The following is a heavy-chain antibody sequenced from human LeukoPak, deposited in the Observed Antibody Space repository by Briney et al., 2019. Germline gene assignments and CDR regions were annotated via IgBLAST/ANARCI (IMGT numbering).Heavy chain of an antibody. CDR3: AKDSGGYSYGYFFDL. V-gene: IGHV3-9*01. CDR1: GFTFDNDA. D-gene: IGHD5-18*01. CDR2: IAWNSGEK. Sequence: GKSLRLSCAASGFTFDNDAMHWDRQAPGKGLEWVSGIAWNSGEKGYADSVKGRFTISRDNAKNSLYLQMNSLRAEDTAMYYCAKDSGGYSYGYFFDLWGQGTLVTVSS. J-gene: IGHJ4*02.